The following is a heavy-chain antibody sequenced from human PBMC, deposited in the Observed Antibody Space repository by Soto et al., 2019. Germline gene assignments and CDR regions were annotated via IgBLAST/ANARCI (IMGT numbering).Heavy chain of an antibody. CDR3: ARDVGAARPYNWFDP. V-gene: IGHV3-21*01. CDR1: GFTFSSYS. CDR2: ISSSSSYI. Sequence: GGSLRLSCAASGFTFSSYSMNWVRQAPGKGLEWVSSISSSSSYIYYADSVKGRFTISRDNAKNSLYLQMNSLRAEDTAVYYWARDVGAARPYNWFDPWGQGTLVTVSS. D-gene: IGHD6-6*01. J-gene: IGHJ5*02.